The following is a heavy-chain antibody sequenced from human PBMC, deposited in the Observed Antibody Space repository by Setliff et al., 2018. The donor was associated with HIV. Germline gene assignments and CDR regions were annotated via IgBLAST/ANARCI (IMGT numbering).Heavy chain of an antibody. V-gene: IGHV4-39*01. Sequence: SETLSLTCTVSRGSIRSGTYYWGWIRQPPGKGLEWIGNMYYTGNTYHNPSLKSRVTISVDTSKNQFSLKLSSVTAADTAVYYCASSPIITNGYYFDYWVPETLLVTVSS. J-gene: IGHJ4*03. CDR3: ASSPIITNGYYFDY. D-gene: IGHD2-8*01. CDR2: MYYTGNT. CDR1: RGSIRSGTYY.